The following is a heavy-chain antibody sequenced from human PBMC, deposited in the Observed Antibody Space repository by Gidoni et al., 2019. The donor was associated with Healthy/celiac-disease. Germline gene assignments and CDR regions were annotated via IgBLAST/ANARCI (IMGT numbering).Heavy chain of an antibody. J-gene: IGHJ4*02. CDR2: ISGIGGST. CDR3: AKELGARCSSTSCYLDY. V-gene: IGHV3-23*01. CDR1: GFTFSSYA. D-gene: IGHD2-2*01. Sequence: EVQLLESGGGLVQPGGSLRLSCAASGFTFSSYAMSWVRQAPGKGLEWVSAISGIGGSTYYADSVKGRFTISRDNSKNTLYLQMNSLRAEDTAVYYCAKELGARCSSTSCYLDYWGQGTLVTVSS.